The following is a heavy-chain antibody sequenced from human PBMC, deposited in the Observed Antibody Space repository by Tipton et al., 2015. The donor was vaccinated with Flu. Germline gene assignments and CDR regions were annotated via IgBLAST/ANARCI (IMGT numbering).Heavy chain of an antibody. Sequence: QSGPEVKKPGSSVKVSCKASGGTFSSYTISWVRQAPGQGLEWMGRIIPILGIANYAQKFQGRVTITADKSTSTAYMELSSLRSEDTAVYYCARGYCSSTSCYLDYWGQGTLVTVSS. D-gene: IGHD2-2*01. CDR3: ARGYCSSTSCYLDY. J-gene: IGHJ4*02. CDR2: IIPILGIA. V-gene: IGHV1-69*02. CDR1: GGTFSSYT.